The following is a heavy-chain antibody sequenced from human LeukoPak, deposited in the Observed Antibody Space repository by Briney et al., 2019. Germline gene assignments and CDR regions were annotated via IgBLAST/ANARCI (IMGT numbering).Heavy chain of an antibody. CDR3: ARLLGVTGWFDP. CDR1: GGTFSSYA. J-gene: IGHJ5*02. V-gene: IGHV1-69*13. Sequence: SVKVSCKASGGTFSSYAISWVRQAPGQGLEWMGGIIPIFGTANYAQKFQGRVTITADESTSTAYMELRSLRSDDTAVYYCARLLGVTGWFDPWGQGTLVTVSS. CDR2: IIPIFGTA. D-gene: IGHD3-22*01.